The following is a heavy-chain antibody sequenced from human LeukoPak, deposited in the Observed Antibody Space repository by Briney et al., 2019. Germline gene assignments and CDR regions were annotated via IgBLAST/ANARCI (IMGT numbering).Heavy chain of an antibody. CDR2: ISSNGGST. V-gene: IGHV3-64*01. J-gene: IGHJ4*02. CDR1: GFTFSSYA. Sequence: GGSLRLSCAASGFTFSSYAMHWVRQAPGKGLEYVSAISSNGGSTYYANSVKGRFTISRDNSKNTLYLQMGSLRAEDMAVYYCAGVGSSGWYGYWGQGTLVTVSS. D-gene: IGHD6-19*01. CDR3: AGVGSSGWYGY.